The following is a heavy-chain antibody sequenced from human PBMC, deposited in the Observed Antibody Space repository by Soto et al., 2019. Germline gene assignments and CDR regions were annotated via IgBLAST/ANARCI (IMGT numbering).Heavy chain of an antibody. CDR1: GGTFSSYT. CDR2: IIPILDIA. Sequence: QVQLVQSGAEVKKPGSSVKVSCKASGGTFSSYTISWVRQAPGQGLEWMGRIIPILDIANYAQKFQGRVMITADKPTSTAYMELSSLRSEDTAVYYCASSCPGPLLLGNGGQGTLVTVSS. V-gene: IGHV1-69*02. D-gene: IGHD2-15*01. J-gene: IGHJ4*02. CDR3: ASSCPGPLLLGN.